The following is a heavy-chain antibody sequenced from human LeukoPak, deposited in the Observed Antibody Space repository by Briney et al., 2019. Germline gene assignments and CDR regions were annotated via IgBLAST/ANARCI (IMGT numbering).Heavy chain of an antibody. CDR3: ARVADCSSTSCYYYYYYMDV. V-gene: IGHV4-59*01. CDR1: GGSISSYY. D-gene: IGHD2-2*01. Sequence: TSETLSLTCTVSGGSISSYYWSWIRQPPGKGLEWIGYIYYSGSTNYNPSLKSRVTISVDTSKNQFSLKLSSVTAADTAVYYCARVADCSSTSCYYYYYYMDVWGKGTTVTVSS. CDR2: IYYSGST. J-gene: IGHJ6*03.